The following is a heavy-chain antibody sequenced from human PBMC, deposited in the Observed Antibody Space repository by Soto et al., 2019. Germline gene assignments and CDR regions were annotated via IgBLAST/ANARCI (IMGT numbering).Heavy chain of an antibody. Sequence: QVQLEQSGDEVKKPGASVKVSCKASGYTFQNHGLGWVRQAPGQGLEWMGRISVFNGNTNYAQKVQGRVTLTTDTSTSTAYMELRSLTSDDTAVYYCAREQLSVSTSRDGMDVWGQGTTVTVSS. CDR1: GYTFQNHG. CDR2: ISVFNGNT. D-gene: IGHD3-10*01. V-gene: IGHV1-18*04. J-gene: IGHJ6*02. CDR3: AREQLSVSTSRDGMDV.